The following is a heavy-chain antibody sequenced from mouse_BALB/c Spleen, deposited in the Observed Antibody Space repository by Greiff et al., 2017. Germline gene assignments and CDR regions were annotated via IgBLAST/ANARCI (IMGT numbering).Heavy chain of an antibody. Sequence: EVQLVESGGGLVKPGGSLKLSCAASGFTFSSYAMSWVRQSPEKRLEWVAEISSGGSYTYYPDTVTGRFTISRDNAKNTLYLEMSSLRSEDTAMYYCARDYDGYYPRFAYWGQGTLVTVSA. CDR3: ARDYDGYYPRFAY. J-gene: IGHJ3*01. V-gene: IGHV5-9-4*01. CDR1: GFTFSSYA. D-gene: IGHD2-3*01. CDR2: ISSGGSYT.